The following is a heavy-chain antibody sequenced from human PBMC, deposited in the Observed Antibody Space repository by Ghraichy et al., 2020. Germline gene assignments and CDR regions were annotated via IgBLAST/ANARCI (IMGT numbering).Heavy chain of an antibody. V-gene: IGHV4-4*07. Sequence: SQTLSLTCTVSGGSISSFYWSWIRQPAGKGLEWLGRIYTSGSTSYNPSLQSRVTMSVDTSKNQFSLRLSSVTAADTAVYYCARTYCGDDCYPPSYYYYGMAVWGQGTTVTGSS. D-gene: IGHD2-21*02. J-gene: IGHJ6*02. CDR3: ARTYCGDDCYPPSYYYYGMAV. CDR2: IYTSGST. CDR1: GGSISSFY.